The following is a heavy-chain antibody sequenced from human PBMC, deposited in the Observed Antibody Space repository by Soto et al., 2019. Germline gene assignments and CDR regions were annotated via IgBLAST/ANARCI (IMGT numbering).Heavy chain of an antibody. J-gene: IGHJ1*01. CDR3: ARVQLLTNPAAEF. D-gene: IGHD2-8*01. CDR2: ISTRNGET. Sequence: QVHLVQSGAEVRKPGASVKVSCKASGYTFNTYGIIWVRQAPGQHLEWLGWISTRNGETNYAQGFQGRVTLTTDTSTTAYIEIMKLRSADTAVYFCARVQLLTNPAAEFWGQGTLVTVYS. CDR1: GYTFNTYG. V-gene: IGHV1-18*04.